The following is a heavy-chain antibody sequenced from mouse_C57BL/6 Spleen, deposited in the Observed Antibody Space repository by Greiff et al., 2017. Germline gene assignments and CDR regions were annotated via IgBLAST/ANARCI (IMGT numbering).Heavy chain of an antibody. CDR1: GYTFTSYW. CDR3: ARNDVGYG. V-gene: IGHV1-59*01. Sequence: QVQLQQPGAELVRPGTSVKLSCKASGYTFTSYWMHWVKQRPGQGLEWIGVIDPSDSYTNYNQKFKGKATLTVDTSSSTAYMQLSSLTSEDSAVYYCARNDVGYGWGQGTTLTVSS. J-gene: IGHJ2*01. D-gene: IGHD1-2*01. CDR2: IDPSDSYT.